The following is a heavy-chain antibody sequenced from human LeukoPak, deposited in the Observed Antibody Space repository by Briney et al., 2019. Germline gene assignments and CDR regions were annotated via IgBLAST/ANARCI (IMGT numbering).Heavy chain of an antibody. Sequence: GGSLRLSCAASGFSVSSNHMSWVRQAPEKGLEWVSTISGSGGGTYYADSVKGRFTISRDDSKNTLYLQMNSLRAEDTAVYYCVKDLGRYRNNCFDYWGQGTLVTVSS. CDR2: ISGSGGGT. CDR1: GFSVSSNH. D-gene: IGHD1-26*01. CDR3: VKDLGRYRNNCFDY. V-gene: IGHV3-23*01. J-gene: IGHJ4*02.